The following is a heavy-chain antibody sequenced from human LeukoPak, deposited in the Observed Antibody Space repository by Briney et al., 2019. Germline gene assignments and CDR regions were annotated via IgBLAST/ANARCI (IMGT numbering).Heavy chain of an antibody. CDR3: ARDLSGRHTFDY. J-gene: IGHJ4*02. V-gene: IGHV1-2*02. CDR2: INPNSGGT. CDR1: GYTFTGYN. Sequence: GASVKVSCKASGYTFTGYNMHWVRQAPGQGIEWMGWINPNSGGTNYAQKFQGRVTMTRDTSISTAYMELSRLRSDDTAVYYCARDLSGRHTFDYWGQGTLVTVSS. D-gene: IGHD3-10*01.